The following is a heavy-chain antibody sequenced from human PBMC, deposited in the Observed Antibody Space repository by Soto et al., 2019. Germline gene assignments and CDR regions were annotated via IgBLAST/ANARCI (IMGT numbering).Heavy chain of an antibody. Sequence: ASVKVSCEACGDTFTSYYMHWVRQAPGQGLEWMGIINPSGGSTSYAQKFQGRVTMTRDTSTSTVYMELSSLRSEDTAVYYCASWGNYYGSGSYPVGDYGMDVWGQGTTVTVSS. V-gene: IGHV1-46*01. CDR3: ASWGNYYGSGSYPVGDYGMDV. CDR1: GDTFTSYY. D-gene: IGHD3-10*01. J-gene: IGHJ6*02. CDR2: INPSGGST.